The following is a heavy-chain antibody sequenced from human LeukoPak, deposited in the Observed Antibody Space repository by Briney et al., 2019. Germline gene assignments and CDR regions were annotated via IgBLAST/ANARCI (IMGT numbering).Heavy chain of an antibody. CDR2: ISSSGSTI. CDR3: ARDRVTSYDY. CDR1: GFTFSSYE. V-gene: IGHV3-48*03. J-gene: IGHJ4*02. D-gene: IGHD2-21*02. Sequence: GGSLRLSCVASGFTFSSYEMNWVRQAPGKGLEWVSYISSSGSTIYYADSVKGRFTISRDNAKNSLYLQMNSLRAEDTAVYYCARDRVTSYDYWGQGTLVTVSS.